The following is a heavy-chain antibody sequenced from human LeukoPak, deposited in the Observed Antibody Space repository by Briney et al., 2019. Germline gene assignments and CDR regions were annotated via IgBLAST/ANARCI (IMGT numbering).Heavy chain of an antibody. J-gene: IGHJ5*02. CDR3: VRGPYGASISKWFDP. D-gene: IGHD4/OR15-4a*01. CDR1: RGSISGYS. V-gene: IGHV4-59*01. Sequence: SETLSLTCTVSRGSISGYSWSWIRQSPGGGLEWIGYIYYSGDTAYNPSLRSRVTMSVHTSKNQLSLQLRSMTSADTAVYYCVRGPYGASISKWFDPWGQGTQVIVSP. CDR2: IYYSGDT.